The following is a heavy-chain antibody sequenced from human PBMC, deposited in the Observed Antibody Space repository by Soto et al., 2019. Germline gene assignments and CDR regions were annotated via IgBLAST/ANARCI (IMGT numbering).Heavy chain of an antibody. Sequence: EVPLVESGGGLIQPGGSLRLSCAASGLTVSNNYMSWVRQAPGKGLEWVSIIYSGGSTYYADSVTDRFTISRDNSKNTLYLHMDSLRAEDTAVYYCARAFNWNDAYFDYWGQGTLVTVSS. CDR3: ARAFNWNDAYFDY. J-gene: IGHJ4*02. CDR2: IYSGGST. V-gene: IGHV3-53*01. CDR1: GLTVSNNY. D-gene: IGHD1-1*01.